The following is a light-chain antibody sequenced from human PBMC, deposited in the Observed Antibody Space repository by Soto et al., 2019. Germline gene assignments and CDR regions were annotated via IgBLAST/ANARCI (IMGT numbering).Light chain of an antibody. CDR3: SSYAGSSNDV. CDR1: SSDLAIYNY. V-gene: IGLV2-14*01. Sequence: QSVLTQPASVSGSPGQSITISCTGTSSDLAIYNYVSWYQQQPGKAPKLMIYQVTNRPSGVSNRFSGSRSGNTASLTISGLQAEDEADYYCSSYAGSSNDVFGTGTKVTVL. CDR2: QVT. J-gene: IGLJ1*01.